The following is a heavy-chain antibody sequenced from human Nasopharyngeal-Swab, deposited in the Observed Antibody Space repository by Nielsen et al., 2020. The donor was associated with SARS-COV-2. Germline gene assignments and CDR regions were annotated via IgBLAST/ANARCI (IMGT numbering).Heavy chain of an antibody. CDR1: FSNYA. CDR3: ARGDYRGTYYFDY. V-gene: IGHV1-69*04. D-gene: IGHD1-26*01. CDR2: IIPILGIT. Sequence: SVKVSCKASFSNYAISWVRQAPGQGLEWMGRIIPILGITNYAQKFHDRVTITADKSTSTAYMGLSGLRSEDTAVYYCARGDYRGTYYFDYWGQGTLVTVSP. J-gene: IGHJ4*02.